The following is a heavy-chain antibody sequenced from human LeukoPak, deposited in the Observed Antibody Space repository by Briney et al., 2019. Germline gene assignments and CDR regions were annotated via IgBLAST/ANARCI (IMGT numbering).Heavy chain of an antibody. CDR1: DDSITMYY. CDR3: ARTTRYYYGSGAYFDY. Sequence: SETLSLTCSVSDDSITMYYWTWIRQPPGKGLEWIGHVDHTGSTNFNPSLNGRVSISRDTTKNLFSLRLRSVTAADTAVYYCARTTRYYYGSGAYFDYWGQGTLVTVSS. CDR2: VDHTGST. J-gene: IGHJ4*02. D-gene: IGHD3-10*01. V-gene: IGHV4-59*01.